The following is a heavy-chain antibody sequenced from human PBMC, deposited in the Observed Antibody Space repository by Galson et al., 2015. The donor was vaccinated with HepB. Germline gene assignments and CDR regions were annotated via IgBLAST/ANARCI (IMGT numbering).Heavy chain of an antibody. V-gene: IGHV1-18*01. CDR1: GYTFTSYG. D-gene: IGHD6-13*01. J-gene: IGHJ5*02. CDR2: ISAYNGNT. CDR3: AIHSSSWLVGVSFGP. Sequence: SVKVSCKASGYTFTSYGISWVRQAPGQGLEWMGWISAYNGNTNYAQKLQGRVTMTTDTSTSTAYMELRSLRSDDTAVYYCAIHSSSWLVGVSFGPWGQGTLVTVSS.